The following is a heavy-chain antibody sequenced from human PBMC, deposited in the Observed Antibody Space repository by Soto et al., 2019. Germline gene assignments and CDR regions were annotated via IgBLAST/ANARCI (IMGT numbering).Heavy chain of an antibody. CDR3: ARRRDGYTGVWFGP. CDR1: GAPISFFY. CDR2: ISYSGDT. D-gene: IGHD5-12*01. J-gene: IGHJ5*02. V-gene: IGHV4-59*01. Sequence: PSETLSLTCTVSGAPISFFYWSWIRQPPGKGLEWIGHISYSGDTNYNPSLKSRVTISINRTENQFSLKLNSVTAADTAVYYCARRRDGYTGVWFGPWGQGTLVTAPQ.